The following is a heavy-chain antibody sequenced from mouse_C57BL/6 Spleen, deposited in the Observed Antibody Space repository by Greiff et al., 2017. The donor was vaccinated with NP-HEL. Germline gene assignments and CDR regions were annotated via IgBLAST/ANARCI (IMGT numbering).Heavy chain of an antibody. CDR3: AIYYDNEG. Sequence: QVQLQQSGPELVKPGASVKISCKASGYAFSSSWMNWVKQRPGKGLEWIGRIYPGDGDTNYNGKFKGKATLTADKSSSTAYMQLSSLTSEDSAVYFCAIYYDNEGWGQGTLVTVSA. D-gene: IGHD2-4*01. CDR1: GYAFSSSW. CDR2: IYPGDGDT. J-gene: IGHJ3*01. V-gene: IGHV1-82*01.